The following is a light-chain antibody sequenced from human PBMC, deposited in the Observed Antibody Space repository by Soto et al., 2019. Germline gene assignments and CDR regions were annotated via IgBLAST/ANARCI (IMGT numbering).Light chain of an antibody. J-gene: IGKJ4*01. V-gene: IGKV2-40*01. Sequence: IVLTQAPLSLPVIPGEAASISCSSSQSLFDRDDDKTYLDWYLQRPGQSPQLLIYMLSHRASGVPDRFSGSGSDTDFTLKISRVEPEDVGVYYCMQRMKFPLTLGGGNKVEIK. CDR2: MLS. CDR3: MQRMKFPLT. CDR1: QSLFDRDDDKTY.